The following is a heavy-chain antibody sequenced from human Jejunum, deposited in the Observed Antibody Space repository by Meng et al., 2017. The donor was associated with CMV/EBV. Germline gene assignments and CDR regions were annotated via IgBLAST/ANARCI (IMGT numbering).Heavy chain of an antibody. Sequence: QVRLVESGGGLVKPGGSLRLSCAVSGFSFSDYYIHWIRQAPGKGLEWISYIGTTSGIYTKYIDSVTGRFTISRDNAKNSVYLQMNMLRAEDTAVYYCAREGGLKRFDSWGQGTLVTVSS. CDR2: IGTTSGIYT. V-gene: IGHV3-11*06. CDR1: GFSFSDYY. J-gene: IGHJ4*02. D-gene: IGHD3-16*01. CDR3: AREGGLKRFDS.